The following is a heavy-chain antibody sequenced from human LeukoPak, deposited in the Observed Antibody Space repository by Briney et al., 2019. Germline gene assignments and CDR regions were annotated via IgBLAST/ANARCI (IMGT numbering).Heavy chain of an antibody. V-gene: IGHV3-30*18. CDR2: ISYDGSNK. CDR1: GFTFSVYG. Sequence: GGSLRLSCASSGFTFSVYGMNWVRQAPGKGLEWVAVISYDGSNKYYADSVKGRFTISRDNSKNTLYLQMNSLRAEDTAVYYCAKDSGDYAGMDAFDIWGQGTMVTVSS. D-gene: IGHD4-17*01. CDR3: AKDSGDYAGMDAFDI. J-gene: IGHJ3*02.